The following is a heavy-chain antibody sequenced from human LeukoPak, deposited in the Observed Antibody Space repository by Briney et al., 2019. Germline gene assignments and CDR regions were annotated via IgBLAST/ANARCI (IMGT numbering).Heavy chain of an antibody. CDR3: AKDMGSSGWYFSVDY. Sequence: PGGSLRLSCAASGFTFDDYAMHWVRQAPGKGLEWVSGISWNSGSIGYADSVKGRFTISRDNAKNSLYLQMNSLRAEGMALYYCAKDMGSSGWYFSVDYWGQGTLVTVSS. CDR2: ISWNSGSI. CDR1: GFTFDDYA. D-gene: IGHD6-19*01. V-gene: IGHV3-9*03. J-gene: IGHJ4*02.